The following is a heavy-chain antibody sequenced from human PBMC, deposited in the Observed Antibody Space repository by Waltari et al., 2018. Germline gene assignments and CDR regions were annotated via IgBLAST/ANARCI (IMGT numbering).Heavy chain of an antibody. D-gene: IGHD3-10*01. Sequence: QITLKESGPTLVKPTQPLTLTCTFSGFSLSTSGVGVGWLRQPPGKALEWLALIYWNDDKRYSPSLKSRLTITKDTSKNQVVLTMTNMDPVDTATYYCAHKISPGSYYAYGYWGQGTLVTVSS. CDR1: GFSLSTSGVG. V-gene: IGHV2-5*01. CDR3: AHKISPGSYYAYGY. CDR2: IYWNDDK. J-gene: IGHJ4*02.